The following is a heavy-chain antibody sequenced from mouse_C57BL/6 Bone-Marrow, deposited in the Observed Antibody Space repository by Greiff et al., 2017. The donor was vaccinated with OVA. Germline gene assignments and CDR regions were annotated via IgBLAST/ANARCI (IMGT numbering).Heavy chain of an antibody. Sequence: VQLQQSGAELAKPGASVKLSCKASGYTFTSYWMHWVKQRPGQGLEWIGYINPSSGNTKYNQKFKDKATLTADKSSSTAYMQLSSLTYEDSAVYYCARNRYDYDRGGWYFDVWGTGTTVTVSS. V-gene: IGHV1-7*01. D-gene: IGHD2-4*01. CDR2: INPSSGNT. CDR3: ARNRYDYDRGGWYFDV. J-gene: IGHJ1*03. CDR1: GYTFTSYW.